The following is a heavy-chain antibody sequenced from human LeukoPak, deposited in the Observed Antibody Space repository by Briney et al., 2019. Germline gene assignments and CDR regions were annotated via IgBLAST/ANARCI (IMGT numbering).Heavy chain of an antibody. CDR3: AKMEVVTADDKYFQY. J-gene: IGHJ1*01. V-gene: IGHV3-23*01. CDR1: GFTFRSYV. CDR2: ITGDGGGT. D-gene: IGHD2-21*02. Sequence: KSGGSLRLSCTASGFTFRSYVMSWVRQTPEKGLEWVSAITGDGGGTNHADSVKGRFTISRDNSKNTLYMQMNSLRAEDTAVYYCAKMEVVTADDKYFQYWGQGTLVTVSS.